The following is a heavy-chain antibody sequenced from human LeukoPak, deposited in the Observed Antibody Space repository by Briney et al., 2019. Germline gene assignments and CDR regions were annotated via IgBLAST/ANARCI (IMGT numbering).Heavy chain of an antibody. J-gene: IGHJ4*02. V-gene: IGHV5-51*01. CDR2: IYPYDSDT. D-gene: IGHD1-26*01. CDR3: ARHSRRGKGALATNFDY. CDR1: GYIFTNNW. Sequence: GESLKISCKGSGYIFTNNWVGWVRQMPGKGLEWMGIIYPYDSDTRYSPSFQGQVTFSADTSIDSVYLQWSSLKAPDTAIYYCARHSRRGKGALATNFDYWGQGSLVTVSS.